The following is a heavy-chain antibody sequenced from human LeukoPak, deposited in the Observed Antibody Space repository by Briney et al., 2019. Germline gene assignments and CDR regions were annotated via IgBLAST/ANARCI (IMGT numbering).Heavy chain of an antibody. J-gene: IGHJ5*02. CDR1: GFTFSNSA. Sequence: PGGSLRLSCAASGFTFSNSAMNWVRQVPGKGLEWVSSIDYDSSHIYYAASVRGRFTISRDNARNSVYLQMNSLSAEDTAMYYCAKDRIACPPQYKFDPWGQGILVTVSS. V-gene: IGHV3-21*04. D-gene: IGHD1-1*01. CDR2: IDYDSSHI. CDR3: AKDRIACPPQYKFDP.